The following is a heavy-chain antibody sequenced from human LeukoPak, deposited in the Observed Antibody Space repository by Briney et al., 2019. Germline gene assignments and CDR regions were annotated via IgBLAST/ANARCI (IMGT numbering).Heavy chain of an antibody. J-gene: IGHJ4*02. CDR1: GFTFSDYY. CDR3: ARDRRFLEWFPKHFDY. V-gene: IGHV3-11*01. CDR2: ISSSGSTI. Sequence: PGGSLRLSCAASGFTFSDYYMSWIRQAPGKGLEWVSYISSSGSTIYYADSVKGRFTISRDNAKNSLYLQMNSLRAEDTAVYYCARDRRFLEWFPKHFDYWGQGTLVTVSS. D-gene: IGHD3-3*01.